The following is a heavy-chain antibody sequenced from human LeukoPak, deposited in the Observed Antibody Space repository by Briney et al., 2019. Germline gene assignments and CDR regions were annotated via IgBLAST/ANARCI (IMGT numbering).Heavy chain of an antibody. CDR3: ASFNDILTGYSFDY. CDR2: INPNSGGT. J-gene: IGHJ4*02. CDR1: GYTFTGYY. Sequence: ASVTVSCKASGYTFTGYYMHWVRQAPGQGLEWMRWINPNSGGTNYAQKFQGRVTMTRDTSISTAYMELSRLRSDDTAVYYCASFNDILTGYSFDYWGQGTLVTVSS. V-gene: IGHV1-2*02. D-gene: IGHD3-9*01.